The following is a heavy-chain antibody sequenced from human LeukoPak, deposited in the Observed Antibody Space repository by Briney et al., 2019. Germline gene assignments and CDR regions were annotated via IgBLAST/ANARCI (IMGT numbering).Heavy chain of an antibody. V-gene: IGHV4-39*07. D-gene: IGHD3-9*01. CDR2: IYYSGST. CDR3: ARIFYDYYYYYMDV. Sequence: SETLSLTCTVSGGSISSSSYYWGWIRQPPGEGLEWIGSIYYSGSTYYNPSLKSRVTISVDTSKNQFSLKLSSVTAADTAVYYCARIFYDYYYYYMDVWGKGTTVTVSS. J-gene: IGHJ6*03. CDR1: GGSISSSSYY.